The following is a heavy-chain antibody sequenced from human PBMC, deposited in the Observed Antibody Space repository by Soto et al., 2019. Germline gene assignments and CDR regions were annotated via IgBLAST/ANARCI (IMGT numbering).Heavy chain of an antibody. CDR3: ARDIVVVEAANYMDG. D-gene: IGHD2-15*01. Sequence: PSETLSLTCAVYGGSFSGYYWSWIRQPPGKGLEWIGEINHSGSTKYNPSLKSRVTISVDTSKNRFSLKLSSVTAADTAVYYCARDIVVVEAANYMDGWGKGTTVTVSS. CDR1: GGSFSGYY. V-gene: IGHV4-34*01. J-gene: IGHJ6*03. CDR2: INHSGST.